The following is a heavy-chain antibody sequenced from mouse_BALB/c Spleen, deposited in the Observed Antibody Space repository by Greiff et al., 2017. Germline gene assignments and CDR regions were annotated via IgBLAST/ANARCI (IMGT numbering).Heavy chain of an antibody. CDR2: IWAGGST. J-gene: IGHJ3*01. CDR1: GFSLTSYG. CDR3: ARGEYYYGSSYVAWFAY. Sequence: VKVVESGPGLVAPSQSLSITCTVSGFSLTSYGVHWVRQPPGKGLEWLGVIWAGGSTNYNSALMSRLSISKDNSKSQVFLKMNSLQTDDTAMYYCARGEYYYGSSYVAWFAYWGQGTLVTVSA. V-gene: IGHV2-9*02. D-gene: IGHD1-1*01.